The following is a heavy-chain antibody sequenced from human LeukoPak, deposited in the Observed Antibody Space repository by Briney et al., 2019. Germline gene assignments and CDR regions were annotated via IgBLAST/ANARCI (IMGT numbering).Heavy chain of an antibody. CDR2: ISAYNGNR. CDR1: GYTFTSYG. D-gene: IGHD6-13*01. J-gene: IGHJ4*02. Sequence: ASVKVSCKASGYTFTSYGISWVRQAPGQGLEWMGWISAYNGNRNYAQKLQGRVTMTTDTSTSTAYMELRSLRSDDTAAYYCARDLGIAAAGTPDYWGQGTLVTVSS. V-gene: IGHV1-18*01. CDR3: ARDLGIAAAGTPDY.